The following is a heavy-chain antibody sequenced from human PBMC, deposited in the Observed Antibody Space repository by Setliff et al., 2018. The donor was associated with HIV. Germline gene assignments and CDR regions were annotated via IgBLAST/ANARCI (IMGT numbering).Heavy chain of an antibody. CDR3: ARDRKFGSSGHYYYYMDV. D-gene: IGHD6-6*01. J-gene: IGHJ6*03. CDR1: GFTFSSYS. CDR2: ITSSGSYI. V-gene: IGHV3-21*01. Sequence: GGSLRLSCAASGFTFSSYSMNWVRQAPGRGLEWVSSITSSGSYIYYADSVKGRFTISRDNAKSSLYLQMNSLRAEDTAVYYCARDRKFGSSGHYYYYMDVWGKGTTVTVSS.